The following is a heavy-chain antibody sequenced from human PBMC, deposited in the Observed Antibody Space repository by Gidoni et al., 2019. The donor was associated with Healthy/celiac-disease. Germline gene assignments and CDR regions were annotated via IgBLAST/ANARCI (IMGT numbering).Heavy chain of an antibody. D-gene: IGHD3-22*01. CDR1: GFTFSSYA. J-gene: IGHJ2*01. CDR3: AKDEPPPYYYDSSGYYSIWYFDL. Sequence: EVQMVESGGGWVKPGGSLRRYCAASGFTFSSYAMSWVRQAPGKGLEWVSAISGSGGSTYSADSVKGLFTISRDNSKNTLYLQMNSLRAEDTAVYYCAKDEPPPYYYDSSGYYSIWYFDLWGRGTLVIVSS. V-gene: IGHV3-23*04. CDR2: ISGSGGST.